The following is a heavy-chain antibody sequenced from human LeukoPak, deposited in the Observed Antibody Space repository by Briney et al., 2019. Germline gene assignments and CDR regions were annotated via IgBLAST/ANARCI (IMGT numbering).Heavy chain of an antibody. CDR1: GFTLSNAW. CDR3: AKDQTYYYDSSGYYLLGPLDY. CDR2: ISYDGSNK. J-gene: IGHJ4*02. V-gene: IGHV3-30*18. Sequence: GGSLRLSCAASGFTLSNAWMNWVRQAPGKGLEWVAVISYDGSNKYYADSVKGRFTISRDNSKNTLYLQMNSLRAEDTAVYYCAKDQTYYYDSSGYYLLGPLDYWGQGTLVTVSS. D-gene: IGHD3-22*01.